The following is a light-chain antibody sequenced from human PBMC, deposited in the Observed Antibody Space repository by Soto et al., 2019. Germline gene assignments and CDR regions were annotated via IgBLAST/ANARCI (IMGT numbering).Light chain of an antibody. Sequence: QSVLTQPPSVSGAPGQRVTISCTGSSSNIGAGYDVHWYQQLPGTAPKLLINGNSNRPSGVPDRFSGSKSGTSASLAITGLEAEDEAYYCCQPYGRSLSAVFGGGTKLTVL. CDR3: QPYGRSLSAV. V-gene: IGLV1-40*01. J-gene: IGLJ2*01. CDR2: GNS. CDR1: SSNIGAGYD.